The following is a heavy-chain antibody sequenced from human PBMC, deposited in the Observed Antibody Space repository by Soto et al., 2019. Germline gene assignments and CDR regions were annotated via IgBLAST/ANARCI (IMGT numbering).Heavy chain of an antibody. CDR2: INQDGSEK. D-gene: IGHD2-15*01. CDR1: GGNCGDYW. J-gene: IGHJ4*02. V-gene: IGHV3-7*04. Sequence: GGSLRLSCAASGGNCGDYWMVWVRQATGKGLEWVANINQDGSEKYYVDSLKGRFTISRDNAKNSLYLQMNSLRAEDTAVYYCARGCSGGSCYSTLDYWGQGALVTVSS. CDR3: ARGCSGGSCYSTLDY.